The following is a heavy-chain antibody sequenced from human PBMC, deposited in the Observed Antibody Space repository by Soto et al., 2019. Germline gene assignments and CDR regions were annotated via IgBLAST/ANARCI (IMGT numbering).Heavy chain of an antibody. CDR3: ARGGQQLVSGY. D-gene: IGHD6-6*01. CDR2: INDDGSTT. V-gene: IGHV3-74*01. Sequence: GGSLRLSCAASGFTFSTYWMHWVRQTPGKGLVWVSRINDDGSTTTYADSVRGRFTISRDNAKNTLYLQMNSLRAEDTAVYYCARGGQQLVSGYWGQGTLVTVSS. CDR1: GFTFSTYW. J-gene: IGHJ4*02.